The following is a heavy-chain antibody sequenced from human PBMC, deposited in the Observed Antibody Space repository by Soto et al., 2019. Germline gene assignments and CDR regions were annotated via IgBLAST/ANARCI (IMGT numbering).Heavy chain of an antibody. V-gene: IGHV1-18*01. CDR3: ASASDCSGGTCTTWFHP. D-gene: IGHD2-15*01. Sequence: GGSVKGSFKASGYTFDEYFITWLRQVPGHGLEWVGWISTSIGHTNYAQGFQGRVTMTTDSATTTAYMELRNLGSDDTALYYCASASDCSGGTCTTWFHPWGQGTLVTVSS. CDR2: ISTSIGHT. J-gene: IGHJ5*02. CDR1: GYTFDEYF.